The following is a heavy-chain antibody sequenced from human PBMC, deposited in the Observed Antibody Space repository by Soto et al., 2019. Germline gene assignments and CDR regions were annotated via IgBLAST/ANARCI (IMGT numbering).Heavy chain of an antibody. J-gene: IGHJ3*02. CDR1: GFTFGDYA. Sequence: PGGSLRLSCTASGFTFGDYAMSWFRQAPGKGLEWVGFIRSKAYGGTTEYAASVKGRFTISRDDSKSIAYLQMNSLKTEDTAVYYCTRDLLRYFDWLLRRTAYDAFDIWGQGTMVTVSS. V-gene: IGHV3-49*03. CDR2: IRSKAYGGTT. CDR3: TRDLLRYFDWLLRRTAYDAFDI. D-gene: IGHD3-9*01.